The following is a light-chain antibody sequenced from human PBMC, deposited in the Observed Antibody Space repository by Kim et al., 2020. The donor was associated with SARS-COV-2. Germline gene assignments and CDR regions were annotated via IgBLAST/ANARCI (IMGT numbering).Light chain of an antibody. CDR2: AAS. CDR3: QQSYSTLT. CDR1: PSISSY. J-gene: IGKJ4*02. V-gene: IGKV1-39*01. Sequence: ASVGDRVTITCRARPSISSYLNWYQQKPEKAPKLLNYAASRSQSGVPTMFSGSGSGTDFTLTISSLQPEDFANYYCQQSYSTLTFGGGTKVDIK.